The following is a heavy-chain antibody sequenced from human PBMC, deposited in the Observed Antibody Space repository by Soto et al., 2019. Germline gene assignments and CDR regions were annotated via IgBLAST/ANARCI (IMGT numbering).Heavy chain of an antibody. J-gene: IGHJ6*02. Sequence: GGSLRLSCAASGFTFSDYYISWTRQAPGKGLEWVSYISSSGSTIYYADSVKGRFTISRDNAKNSLYLQMNSLRAEDPAVYYCARDFEYSSSSRYYYYYGMDVWGQGTTVTAP. CDR3: ARDFEYSSSSRYYYYYGMDV. CDR1: GFTFSDYY. V-gene: IGHV3-11*01. D-gene: IGHD6-6*01. CDR2: ISSSGSTI.